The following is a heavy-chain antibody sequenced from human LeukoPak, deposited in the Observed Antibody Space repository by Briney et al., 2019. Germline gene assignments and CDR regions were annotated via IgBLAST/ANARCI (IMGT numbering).Heavy chain of an antibody. CDR2: IYYSGST. CDR1: GGSISSYY. D-gene: IGHD2-2*01. CDR3: ARAVVVPAANNDAFDI. J-gene: IGHJ3*02. Sequence: SETLSLTCTVSGGSISSYYWSWIRQPPGKELEWIGYIYYSGSTYYNPSLKSRVTISVDTSKNQFSLKLSSVTAADTAVYYCARAVVVPAANNDAFDIWGQGTMVTVSS. V-gene: IGHV4-59*08.